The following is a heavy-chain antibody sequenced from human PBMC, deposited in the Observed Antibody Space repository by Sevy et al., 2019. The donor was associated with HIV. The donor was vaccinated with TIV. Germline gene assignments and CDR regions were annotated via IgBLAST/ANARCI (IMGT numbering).Heavy chain of an antibody. D-gene: IGHD3-22*01. CDR1: GFTFSSYA. Sequence: GESLKISCAASGFTFSSYAMSWVRQAPGKGLEWVSAISGSGGSTYYADSMKGRFTISRDNSKNTLYLQMNSLRAEDTAVYYCAKVLNYYDSSGPFDYWGQGTLVTVSS. CDR3: AKVLNYYDSSGPFDY. CDR2: ISGSGGST. J-gene: IGHJ4*02. V-gene: IGHV3-23*01.